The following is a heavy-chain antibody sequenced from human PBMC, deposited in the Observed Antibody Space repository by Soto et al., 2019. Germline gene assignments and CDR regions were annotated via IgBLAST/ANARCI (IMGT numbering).Heavy chain of an antibody. CDR1: GGSISSYY. CDR2: IYYSGST. CDR3: ARQGYCSGGSCPPGYYYYMDV. V-gene: IGHV4-59*01. Sequence: QVQLQESGPGLVKPSETLSLTCTVSGGSISSYYWSWIRQPPGKGLEWIGYIYYSGSTNYNPSLKSRVTISVDTSKNQCSLKLSSVTAADTAVYYCARQGYCSGGSCPPGYYYYMDVWGKGTTVTVSS. J-gene: IGHJ6*03. D-gene: IGHD2-15*01.